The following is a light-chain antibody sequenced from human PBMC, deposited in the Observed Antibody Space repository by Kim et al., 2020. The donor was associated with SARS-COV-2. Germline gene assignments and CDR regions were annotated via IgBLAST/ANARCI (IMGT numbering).Light chain of an antibody. Sequence: DTVMTQSPATLSVSPGERATLSCRASQSVSRHLAWYQQTPGQVPRLLIYDASTRATGIAARFSGSGSATEFTLTISSLQSEDFAVYYCQQYNNWPLTFGGGPKLEI. V-gene: IGKV3-15*01. J-gene: IGKJ4*01. CDR2: DAS. CDR1: QSVSRH. CDR3: QQYNNWPLT.